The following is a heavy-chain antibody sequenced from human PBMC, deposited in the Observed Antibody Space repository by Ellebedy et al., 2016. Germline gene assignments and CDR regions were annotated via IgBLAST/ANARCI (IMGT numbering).Heavy chain of an antibody. CDR2: INAGNGYT. CDR3: AREGQLELVLDY. D-gene: IGHD1-1*01. CDR1: GYTFTSYA. J-gene: IGHJ4*02. Sequence: ASVKVSCKASGYTFTSYAMHWVRQAPGQRLAWMGWINAGNGYTKYSQNFQGRVTVTRDTSASTAYMELSSLRSEDTAVYYCAREGQLELVLDYWGQGTLVTVSS. V-gene: IGHV1-3*01.